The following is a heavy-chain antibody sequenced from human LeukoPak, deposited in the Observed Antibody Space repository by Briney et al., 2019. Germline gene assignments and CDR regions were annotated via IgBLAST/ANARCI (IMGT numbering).Heavy chain of an antibody. CDR2: ISSSSSYI. D-gene: IGHD3-22*01. Sequence: GGSLRLSCAASGFTFSSYSMNWVRQAPGKGLEWVSSISSSSSYIYYADSMKGRFTISRDNAKNSLYLQMNSLRAEDTAVYYCARHLPNYYDSSGDDYWGQGTLVTVSS. V-gene: IGHV3-21*01. J-gene: IGHJ4*02. CDR1: GFTFSSYS. CDR3: ARHLPNYYDSSGDDY.